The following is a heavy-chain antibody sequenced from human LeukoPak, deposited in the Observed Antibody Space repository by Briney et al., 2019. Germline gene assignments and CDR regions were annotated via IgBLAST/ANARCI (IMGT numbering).Heavy chain of an antibody. Sequence: SETLSLTCTVSGGSISSGSYYWSWIRQPAGKGLEWIGRIYTSGSTNYNPSLKSRVTISVDTSKNQFSLKLSSVTAADTAVYYCASFRTGSGRTYFDYWGQGTLVTVSS. CDR1: GGSISSGSYY. CDR3: ASFRTGSGRTYFDY. V-gene: IGHV4-61*02. J-gene: IGHJ4*02. CDR2: IYTSGST. D-gene: IGHD3-10*01.